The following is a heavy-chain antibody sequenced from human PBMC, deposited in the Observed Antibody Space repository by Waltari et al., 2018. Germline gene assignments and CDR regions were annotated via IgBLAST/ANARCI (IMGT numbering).Heavy chain of an antibody. CDR3: ARSRLTMVRHEAGFDY. J-gene: IGHJ4*02. D-gene: IGHD3-10*01. Sequence: QVQLQESGPGLVKPSETLSLPCAVSGYSISSGSYLGWIRQPPGKGLEWIGSIYHSGSTYYNPSLKSRVTISVDTSKNQFSLKLSSVTAADTAVYYCARSRLTMVRHEAGFDYWGQGTLVTVSS. V-gene: IGHV4-38-2*01. CDR1: GYSISSGSY. CDR2: IYHSGST.